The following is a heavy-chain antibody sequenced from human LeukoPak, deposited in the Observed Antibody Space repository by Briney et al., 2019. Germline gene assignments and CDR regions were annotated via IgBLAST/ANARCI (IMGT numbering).Heavy chain of an antibody. CDR3: AKDTVLYPGAYFQH. V-gene: IGHV3-9*01. CDR1: GFTFSSYA. D-gene: IGHD3-16*02. Sequence: PPGRSLRLSCAASGFTFSSYAMHWVRQAPGKGLEWVSGISWNSGSIGYADSVKGRFTISRDNAKNSLYLQMNSLRAEDTALYYCAKDTVLYPGAYFQHWGQGTLVTVSS. CDR2: ISWNSGSI. J-gene: IGHJ1*01.